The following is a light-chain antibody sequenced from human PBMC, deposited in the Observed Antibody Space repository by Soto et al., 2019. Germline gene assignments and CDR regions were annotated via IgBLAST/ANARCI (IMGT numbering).Light chain of an antibody. Sequence: DIVMTQSPDSLAVSLGERATINCKSSQRLLYSSNNKNFLAWYQQKPGQPPKLLFYWASTRHSGVPDRFSGSGSGTDFTLTIASVQAEDVAVYYCQQYYSSLAINFGQGTRLEIK. J-gene: IGKJ5*01. V-gene: IGKV4-1*01. CDR2: WAS. CDR3: QQYYSSLAIN. CDR1: QRLLYSSNNKNF.